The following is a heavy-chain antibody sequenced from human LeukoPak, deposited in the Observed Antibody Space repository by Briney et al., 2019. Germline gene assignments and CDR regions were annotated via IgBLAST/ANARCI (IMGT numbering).Heavy chain of an antibody. J-gene: IGHJ5*02. CDR2: IYYSGST. Sequence: SETLSLTRTVSGGSISSYYWSWIRQPPGKGLEWIGYIYYSGSTNYNPSLKSRVTISVDTSKNQFSLKLSSVTAADTAVYYCARQAAAGPNWFDPWGQGTLVTVSS. V-gene: IGHV4-59*08. CDR1: GGSISSYY. D-gene: IGHD6-13*01. CDR3: ARQAAAGPNWFDP.